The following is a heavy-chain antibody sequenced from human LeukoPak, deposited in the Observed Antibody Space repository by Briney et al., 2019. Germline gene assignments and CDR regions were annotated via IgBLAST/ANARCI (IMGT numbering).Heavy chain of an antibody. D-gene: IGHD6-19*01. V-gene: IGHV3-30*18. Sequence: PGRSLRLSCAASGFTFSSYGMHWVRQAPGKGLEWVAVISYDGSNKYYADSVKGRFTISRDNSKNTLYLQMNSLRAEDTAVHYCAKDAPDQWLVRGRWFDPWGQGTLVTVSS. J-gene: IGHJ5*02. CDR1: GFTFSSYG. CDR2: ISYDGSNK. CDR3: AKDAPDQWLVRGRWFDP.